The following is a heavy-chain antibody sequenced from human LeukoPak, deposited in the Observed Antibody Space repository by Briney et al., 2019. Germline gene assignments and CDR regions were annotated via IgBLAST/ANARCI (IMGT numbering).Heavy chain of an antibody. CDR2: MNPNSGNT. CDR3: ARGVAEYSSGWYWFDP. V-gene: IGHV1-8*01. Sequence: ASVKVSCKASGYTFTSYDINWVRQATGQGLEWMGWMNPNSGNTGYAQKFQGRVTMTRNTSISTAYMELSSLRSEDTAVYYCARGVAEYSSGWYWFDPWGQGTLVTVSS. CDR1: GYTFTSYD. D-gene: IGHD6-19*01. J-gene: IGHJ5*02.